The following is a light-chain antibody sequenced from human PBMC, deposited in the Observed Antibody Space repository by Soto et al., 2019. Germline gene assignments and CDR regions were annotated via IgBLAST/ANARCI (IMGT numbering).Light chain of an antibody. Sequence: DIVMTQSPDSLAVSLGERATINCKSGQSVLYRTNNKNYLAWYQHKPGQAPKLIISWASTRESGVPERFSGSGSGTDFSLTISSLQAEDVAVYYCQQYYITPRTFGQGTKVEI. CDR1: QSVLYRTNNKNY. V-gene: IGKV4-1*01. CDR3: QQYYITPRT. J-gene: IGKJ1*01. CDR2: WAS.